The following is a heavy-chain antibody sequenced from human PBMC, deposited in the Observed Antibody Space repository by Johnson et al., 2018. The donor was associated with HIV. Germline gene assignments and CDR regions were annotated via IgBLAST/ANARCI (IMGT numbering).Heavy chain of an antibody. V-gene: IGHV3-13*01. D-gene: IGHD1-14*01. J-gene: IGHJ3*01. CDR1: GFTFDDYA. CDR3: VREHRADESFDL. CDR2: IGISGNT. Sequence: VQLVESGGGLVQPGRSLRLSCAASGFTFDDYAMHWVRQAPGKGLEWVSGIGISGNTNYPGSVKGRFTISRENVKNFVYLQMNSLTAGDTAVYHCVREHRADESFDLWGQGTMVTVSS.